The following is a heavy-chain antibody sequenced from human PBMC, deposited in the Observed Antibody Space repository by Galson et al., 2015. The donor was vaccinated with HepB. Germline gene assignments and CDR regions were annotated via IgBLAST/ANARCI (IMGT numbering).Heavy chain of an antibody. D-gene: IGHD6-13*01. CDR1: GFTFSSYD. V-gene: IGHV3-13*04. CDR3: ARGYSSSRAWYRGRTYGMDV. Sequence: SLRLSCAASGFTFSSYDMHWVRQATGKGLEWVSAIGTAGDTYYPGSVKGRFTISRENAKNSLYLQMNSLRAGDTAVYYCARGYSSSRAWYRGRTYGMDVWGQGTTVTVSS. CDR2: IGTAGDT. J-gene: IGHJ6*02.